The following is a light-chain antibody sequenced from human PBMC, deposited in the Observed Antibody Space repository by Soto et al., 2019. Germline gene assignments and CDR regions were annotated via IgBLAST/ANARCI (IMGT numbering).Light chain of an antibody. CDR2: QAT. Sequence: QSALTQPASVSGSPGQSITISCTGTSSDLAIYNYVSWYQQQPGKAPKLMIYQATNRPSGVPNRFSGSRSGNTASLTISGLQAEDEADYYCSSYTDSSNYVFGTGTKVTVL. CDR1: SSDLAIYNY. J-gene: IGLJ1*01. CDR3: SSYTDSSNYV. V-gene: IGLV2-14*01.